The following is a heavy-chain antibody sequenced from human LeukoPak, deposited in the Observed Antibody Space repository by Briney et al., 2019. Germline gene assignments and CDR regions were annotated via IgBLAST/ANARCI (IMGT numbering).Heavy chain of an antibody. CDR3: AKDQYPPPLTTVTPLWYYGMDV. Sequence: GRSLRLSCAASGFTFSSYGMHWVRQAPGKGLEWVAVISYDGSNKYYADSVKGRFTISRDNSKNTLYLQMNSLRAEDTAVYYCAKDQYPPPLTTVTPLWYYGMDVWGQGTTVTVSS. CDR2: ISYDGSNK. V-gene: IGHV3-30*18. J-gene: IGHJ6*02. D-gene: IGHD4-17*01. CDR1: GFTFSSYG.